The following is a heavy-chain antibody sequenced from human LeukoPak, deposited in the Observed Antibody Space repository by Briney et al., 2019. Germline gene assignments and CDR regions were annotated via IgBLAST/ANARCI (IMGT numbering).Heavy chain of an antibody. CDR3: AKDFWALDATQNSD. D-gene: IGHD3-3*01. J-gene: IGHJ4*02. CDR1: GFTFSSYG. CDR2: IQADAQNR. V-gene: IGHV3-30*02. Sequence: GGSLRLSCAASGFTFSSYGMSWVRQAPGKGLEWVAFIQADAQNRWYADSVKGRFTISKDNSKSTVYLHMNSLKGDDTAVYCAKDFWALDATQNSDWGQGTLVTVSS.